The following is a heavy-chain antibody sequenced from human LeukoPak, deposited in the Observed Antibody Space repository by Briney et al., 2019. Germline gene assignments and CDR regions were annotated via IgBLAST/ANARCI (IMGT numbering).Heavy chain of an antibody. CDR1: GYTFTSYG. V-gene: IGHV1-18*01. CDR3: ARDRDYDILTGPFDY. D-gene: IGHD3-9*01. Sequence: GASVKVSCKASGYTFTSYGISWVRQAPGQGLEWMGWISAYNGNTNYAQKLQGRVTMTTDTSTSTAYMELRSLRSDDTAVYYCARDRDYDILTGPFDYWGQGTLVTVSS. CDR2: ISAYNGNT. J-gene: IGHJ4*02.